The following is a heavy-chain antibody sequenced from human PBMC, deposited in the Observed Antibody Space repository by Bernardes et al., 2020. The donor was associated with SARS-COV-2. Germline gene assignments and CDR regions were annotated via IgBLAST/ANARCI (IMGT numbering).Heavy chain of an antibody. Sequence: GGSLRLSCAASGFTFSSYAMSWVRQAPGKGLEWVSAISGSGGSTYYADSVKGRFTISRDNSKNTLYLQMNSLRAEDTAVYYCAKGDLVVQGYAIGGMDVWGQGTTVTVSS. CDR3: AKGDLVVQGYAIGGMDV. J-gene: IGHJ6*02. V-gene: IGHV3-23*01. CDR2: ISGSGGST. CDR1: GFTFSSYA. D-gene: IGHD2-8*01.